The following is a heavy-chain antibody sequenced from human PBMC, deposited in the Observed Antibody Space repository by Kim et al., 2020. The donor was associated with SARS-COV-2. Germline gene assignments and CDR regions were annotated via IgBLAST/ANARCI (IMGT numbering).Heavy chain of an antibody. CDR2: FYYSRST. V-gene: IGHV4-39*01. CDR1: GYSISSSSYY. Sequence: SETLSLTCVVSGYSISSSSYYWGWIRQPPGKGREWVGCFYYSRSTYYNSSHRRRVTISVDTSKNQFFLKLSPVTAADTALYYSAGHNPLNDGDYEDYY. J-gene: IGHJ6*01. CDR3: AGHNPLNDGDYEDYY. D-gene: IGHD4-17*01.